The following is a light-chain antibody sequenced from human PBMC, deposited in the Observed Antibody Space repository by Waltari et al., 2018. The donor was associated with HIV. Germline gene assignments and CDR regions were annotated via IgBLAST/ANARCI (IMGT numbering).Light chain of an antibody. CDR1: QSVSSSH. CDR2: GTS. J-gene: IGKJ4*01. Sequence: EIVLTQSPGALSLSPGERATLSCRASQSVSSSHLAWYQQRPGQAPRLLMYGTSSRATGIPDRFSGSGYGTDFTLTISRLEPEDLAVYYCQQYGSSAPLTFGGGTKLEIK. V-gene: IGKV3-20*01. CDR3: QQYGSSAPLT.